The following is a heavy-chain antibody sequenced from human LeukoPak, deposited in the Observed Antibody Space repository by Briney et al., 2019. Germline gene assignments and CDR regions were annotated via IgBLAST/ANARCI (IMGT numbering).Heavy chain of an antibody. CDR2: INTGGGTT. CDR3: AKGSGRYV. Sequence: GGSLRLSCAASGFTFSSFAMTWVRQAPGKGLEWVSVINTGGGTTDYADSVKGRFTISRDNSKNTLYLQMNSLRAEDTAVYYCAKGSGRYVWGQGTLVTVSS. CDR1: GFTFSSFA. J-gene: IGHJ4*02. V-gene: IGHV3-23*01. D-gene: IGHD6-19*01.